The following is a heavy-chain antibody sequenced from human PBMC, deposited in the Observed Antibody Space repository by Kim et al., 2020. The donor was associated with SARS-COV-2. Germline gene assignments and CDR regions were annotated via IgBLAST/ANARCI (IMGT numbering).Heavy chain of an antibody. Sequence: SVKVSCKASGGTFSSYAISWVRQAPGQGLEWMGGIIPIFGTANYAQKFQGRVTITADESTSTAYMELSSLRSEDTAVYYCARGIAVAVLRPPFDYWGQGTLVTVSS. CDR2: IIPIFGTA. D-gene: IGHD6-19*01. V-gene: IGHV1-69*13. J-gene: IGHJ4*02. CDR3: ARGIAVAVLRPPFDY. CDR1: GGTFSSYA.